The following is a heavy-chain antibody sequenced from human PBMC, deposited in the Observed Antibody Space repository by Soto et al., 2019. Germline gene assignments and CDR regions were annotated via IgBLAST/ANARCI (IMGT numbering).Heavy chain of an antibody. Sequence: GGSLRLSCAVSGFTFSSYAMSWVRQAPGKGLEWVSAISGSGGSTYYADSVKGRFTISRDNSKNTLYLQMNSLRAEDTAVYYCAKDRYSSGWYGGYFDYWGQGTTVTVSS. D-gene: IGHD6-19*01. J-gene: IGHJ4*03. CDR2: ISGSGGST. V-gene: IGHV3-23*01. CDR3: AKDRYSSGWYGGYFDY. CDR1: GFTFSSYA.